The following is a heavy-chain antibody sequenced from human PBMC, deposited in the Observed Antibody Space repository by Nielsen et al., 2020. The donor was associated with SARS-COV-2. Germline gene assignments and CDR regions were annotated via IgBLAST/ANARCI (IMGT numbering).Heavy chain of an antibody. CDR3: ARDLLYDILTGGDAFDI. V-gene: IGHV4-30-4*01. CDR1: GGSISSGDYY. J-gene: IGHJ3*02. D-gene: IGHD3-9*01. Sequence: SETLSLTCTVSGGSISSGDYYWSWIRQPPGKGLEWIGYIYYSGSTYYNPSLKSRVTISVDTSKNQFSLKLSSVTAADTAVYYCARDLLYDILTGGDAFDIWGQGTMVTVSS. CDR2: IYYSGST.